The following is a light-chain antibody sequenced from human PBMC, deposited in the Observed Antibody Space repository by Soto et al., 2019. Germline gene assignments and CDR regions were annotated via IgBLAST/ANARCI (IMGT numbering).Light chain of an antibody. CDR1: QSVSSKY. J-gene: IGKJ3*01. CDR2: GTS. Sequence: EIVLTQSPGTLSLSPGERATLSCRASQSVSSKYLAWYQQKPGRAPRVLLYGTSIRASGVPERFSGGGSGTDFTLTITRLEPEDFAVYYCQQYGSSLFTFGHGTKVDIK. CDR3: QQYGSSLFT. V-gene: IGKV3-20*01.